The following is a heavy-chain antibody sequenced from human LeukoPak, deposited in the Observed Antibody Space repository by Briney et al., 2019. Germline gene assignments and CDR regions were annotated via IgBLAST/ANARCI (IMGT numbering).Heavy chain of an antibody. CDR2: IYYSGST. J-gene: IGHJ4*02. D-gene: IGHD5-18*01. CDR3: ARVTAMVSEIDY. CDR1: GGSISSYY. Sequence: MTSETLSLTCTVSGGSISSYYWSWIRQPPGKGLGWIGYIYYSGSTNYNPSLKSRVTISVDTSKNQFSLKLSSVTAADTAVYYCARVTAMVSEIDYWGQGTLVTVSS. V-gene: IGHV4-59*01.